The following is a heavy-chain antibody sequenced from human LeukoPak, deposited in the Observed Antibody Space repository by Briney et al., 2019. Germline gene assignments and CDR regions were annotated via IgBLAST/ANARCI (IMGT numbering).Heavy chain of an antibody. J-gene: IGHJ5*02. V-gene: IGHV4-4*07. Sequence: KPSETLSLTCTVSGGSISSYYWSWIRQPAGKGLEWIGRIYTSGSTYYNPSLKSRVTISVDTSKNQFSLKLSSVTAADTAVYYCAGTLYDYDSSGYYSTLRFDPWGQGTLVTVSS. CDR2: IYTSGST. CDR3: AGTLYDYDSSGYYSTLRFDP. D-gene: IGHD3-22*01. CDR1: GGSISSYY.